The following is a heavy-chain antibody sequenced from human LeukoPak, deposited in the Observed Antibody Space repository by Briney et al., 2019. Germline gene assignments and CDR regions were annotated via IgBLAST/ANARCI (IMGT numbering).Heavy chain of an antibody. V-gene: IGHV3-30*04. Sequence: GGSLRLSCAASGFTFSSYAMHWVRQAPGKGLEWVAVISYDGSNKYYADSVKGRFTISRDNPKNTLYLQMNSLRAEDTAVYYCARDSSPYYYGSGSHDYWGQGTLVTVSS. CDR1: GFTFSSYA. CDR2: ISYDGSNK. D-gene: IGHD3-10*01. CDR3: ARDSSPYYYGSGSHDY. J-gene: IGHJ4*02.